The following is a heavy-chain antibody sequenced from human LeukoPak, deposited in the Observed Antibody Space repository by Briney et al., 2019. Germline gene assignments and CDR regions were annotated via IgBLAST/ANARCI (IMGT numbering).Heavy chain of an antibody. CDR2: INPSGGST. Sequence: ASVKVSCKASGYTFTSYYMHWVRQAPGQGLEWMGIINPSGGSTSYAQKFQGRATMTRDTSTSTVYMELSSLRSEDTAVYYCARSPDPYGDYTTLFDYWGQGTLVTVSS. CDR1: GYTFTSYY. D-gene: IGHD4-17*01. J-gene: IGHJ4*02. V-gene: IGHV1-46*03. CDR3: ARSPDPYGDYTTLFDY.